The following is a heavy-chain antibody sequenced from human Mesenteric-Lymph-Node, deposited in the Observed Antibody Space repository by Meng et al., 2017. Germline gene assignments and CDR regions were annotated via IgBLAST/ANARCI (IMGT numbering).Heavy chain of an antibody. CDR1: GYTFTSYD. CDR3: ARLRRDAFDI. J-gene: IGHJ3*02. V-gene: IGHV1-8*01. CDR2: MNPNSGNT. Sequence: ASVKVSCKASGYTFTSYDINWVRQATGQGLEWMGWMNPNSGNTGYAQKFQGRVTMTRDTSTSTVYMELSSLRSEDTAVYYCARLRRDAFDIWGQGTMVTVSS.